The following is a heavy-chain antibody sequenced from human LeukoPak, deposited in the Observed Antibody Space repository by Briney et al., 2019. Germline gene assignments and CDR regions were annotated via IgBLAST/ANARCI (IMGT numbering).Heavy chain of an antibody. Sequence: PGGSLRLSCAASGFTFTTYDMNWVRQAPGKGLEWVSYISRDSAYMYLADSVKGRFTISRDNAKNSLYLQMNSLRGEDTAVYYCARDWGWTTFDSWGQGTLVAVSS. J-gene: IGHJ4*02. D-gene: IGHD3-16*01. CDR1: GFTFTTYD. CDR2: ISRDSAYM. V-gene: IGHV3-21*01. CDR3: ARDWGWTTFDS.